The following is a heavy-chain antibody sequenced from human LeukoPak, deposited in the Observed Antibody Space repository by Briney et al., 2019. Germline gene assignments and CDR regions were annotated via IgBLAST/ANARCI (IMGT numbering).Heavy chain of an antibody. J-gene: IGHJ4*02. CDR1: GGSISGSSEY. D-gene: IGHD4-11*01. CDR2: IYYSGST. CDR3: VRHGGTRVTLVEVYYFDY. Sequence: SETLSLTCTVSGGSISGSSEYWGWIRQPPGKGLEWIGSIYYSGSTYYNPSLKSRVTISVDTSKNQFSLKLSSVTAADTAVYYCVRHGGTRVTLVEVYYFDYWGQGTLVTVSS. V-gene: IGHV4-39*01.